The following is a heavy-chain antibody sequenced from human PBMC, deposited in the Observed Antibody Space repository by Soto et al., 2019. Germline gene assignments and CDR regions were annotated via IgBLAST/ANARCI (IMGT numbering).Heavy chain of an antibody. CDR2: IYYSGST. CDR3: ASLYSSGWHYFDY. D-gene: IGHD6-19*01. J-gene: IGHJ4*02. V-gene: IGHV4-59*08. CDR1: GGSISSYY. Sequence: SETLSLTCTVSGGSISSYYWSWIRQPPGKGLEWIGYIYYSGSTNYNPSLKSRVTISVDTSKNQFSLKLSSVTAADTAVYYCASLYSSGWHYFDYWGQGTLVTVSS.